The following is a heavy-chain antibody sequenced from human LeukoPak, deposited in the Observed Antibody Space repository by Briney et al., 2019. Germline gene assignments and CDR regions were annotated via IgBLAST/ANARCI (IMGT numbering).Heavy chain of an antibody. CDR3: AKHYGQYSSSWYSDY. D-gene: IGHD6-13*01. CDR2: ISGSGGST. J-gene: IGHJ4*02. V-gene: IGHV3-23*01. CDR1: GFTFSSYA. Sequence: QAGGSLRLSCAASGFTFSSYAMSWVRQAPGKGLEWVSAISGSGGSTYYADSVKGRFTISRDNSKNTLYLQMNSLRAEDTAVYYCAKHYGQYSSSWYSDYWGQGTLVTVSS.